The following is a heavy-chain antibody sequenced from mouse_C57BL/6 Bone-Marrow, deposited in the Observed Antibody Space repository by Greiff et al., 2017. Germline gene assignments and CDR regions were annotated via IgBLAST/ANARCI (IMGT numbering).Heavy chain of an antibody. J-gene: IGHJ4*01. V-gene: IGHV5-17*01. CDR2: ISSGSSTI. CDR3: ARSYYGSSYYAMDY. CDR1: GFTFSDYG. D-gene: IGHD1-1*01. Sequence: EVQVVESGGGLVKPGGSLKLSCAASGFTFSDYGMHWVRQAPEKGLEWVAYISSGSSTIYYADTVKGRFTISRDNAKNTLFLQMTSLRSEDTAMYYCARSYYGSSYYAMDYWGQGTSVTVSS.